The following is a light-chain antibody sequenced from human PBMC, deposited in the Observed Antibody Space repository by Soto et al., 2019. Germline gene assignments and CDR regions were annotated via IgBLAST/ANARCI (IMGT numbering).Light chain of an antibody. CDR3: QQYNNWPPWT. V-gene: IGKV2D-29*01. CDR2: GIS. CDR1: QSLLHSDGKTY. Sequence: DIVMTQTPLSLSVTPGQPASISCKSSQSLLHSDGKTYLYWYQQRPGQAPRLLIYGISNRATGIPDRFSGSGSGTDFTLTISSLQSEDFAVYYCQQYNNWPPWTFGQGTKVDIK. J-gene: IGKJ1*01.